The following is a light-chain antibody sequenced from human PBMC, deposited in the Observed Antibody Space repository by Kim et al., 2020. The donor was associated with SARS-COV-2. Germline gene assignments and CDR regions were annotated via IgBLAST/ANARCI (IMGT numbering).Light chain of an antibody. CDR3: CSYARTSYV. Sequence: GQSVTISCTGSSSDIGAYENVSWYQQHPGKAPKLMISAVTKRSSGVPDRFSGSKSGNTASLTVSGLQAEDEADYYCCSYARTSYVFGTGTKVTVL. CDR2: AVT. V-gene: IGLV2-8*01. CDR1: SSDIGAYEN. J-gene: IGLJ1*01.